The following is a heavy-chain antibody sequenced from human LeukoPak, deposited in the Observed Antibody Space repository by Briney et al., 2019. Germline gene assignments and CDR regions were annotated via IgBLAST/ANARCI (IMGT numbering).Heavy chain of an antibody. D-gene: IGHD3-22*01. CDR1: GGTFSSYA. CDR3: ARSELRQTRWYYYDSSGPNWFDP. V-gene: IGHV1-69*04. CDR2: IIPILGIA. Sequence: SVKVSCKASGGTFSSYAISWVRQAPGQGLEWMGRIIPILGIANYAQKFQGRVTITADKSTSTAYMELSSLRSEDTAVYYCARSELRQTRWYYYDSSGPNWFDPWGQGTLVTVSS. J-gene: IGHJ5*02.